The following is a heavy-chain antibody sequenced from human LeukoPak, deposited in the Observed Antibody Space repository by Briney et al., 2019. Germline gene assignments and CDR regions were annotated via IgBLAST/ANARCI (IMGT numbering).Heavy chain of an antibody. CDR1: GFTFSGHW. V-gene: IGHV3-74*01. CDR3: VRGAYSSSWLNFDY. D-gene: IGHD6-13*01. CDR2: TNSDGSSR. J-gene: IGHJ4*02. Sequence: GGSLRLSCAVSGFTFSGHWMFWVRQAPGKGLEWVSSTNSDGSSRGYTDSVKGRFTVSRDNAKNTLYLQMNSLRAEDTAVYYCVRGAYSSSWLNFDYWGQGTLVTVSS.